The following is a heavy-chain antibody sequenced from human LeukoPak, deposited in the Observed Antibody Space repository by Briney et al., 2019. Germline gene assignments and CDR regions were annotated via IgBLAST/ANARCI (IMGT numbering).Heavy chain of an antibody. CDR3: ARQRAASGIRNVDY. V-gene: IGHV4-39*01. CDR1: GGSISSSSYY. D-gene: IGHD6-13*01. CDR2: MYYSGST. Sequence: SKTLSLTCTVSGGSISSSSYYWGWIRQPPGKGLEWIGSMYYSGSTYYNPSLKSRVTISVDTSKNQFSLKLSSVTAADTAVYYCARQRAASGIRNVDYWGQGTLVTVSS. J-gene: IGHJ4*02.